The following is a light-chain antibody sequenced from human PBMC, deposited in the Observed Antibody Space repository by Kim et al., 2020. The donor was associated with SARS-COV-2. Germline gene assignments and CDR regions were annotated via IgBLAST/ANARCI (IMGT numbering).Light chain of an antibody. CDR1: NIGRKN. CDR3: QVWDSSVVV. J-gene: IGLJ2*01. V-gene: IGLV3-9*01. Sequence: SYELTQPLSVSVALGQTARITCGGNNIGRKNVHWYQQRPGQAPVVVIYKDSSRPSGIPERFSGSNSGNKATLTINRAQAGDEAVYYCQVWDSSVVVFGGGTKLTVL. CDR2: KDS.